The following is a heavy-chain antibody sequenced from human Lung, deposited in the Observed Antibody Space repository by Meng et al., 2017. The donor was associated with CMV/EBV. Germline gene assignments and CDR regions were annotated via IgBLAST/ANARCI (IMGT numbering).Heavy chain of an antibody. CDR3: GTLKYTSGFYGPAY. J-gene: IGHJ4*02. CDR1: GYPFTRYP. V-gene: IGHV7-4-1*02. CDR2: ISTNTGNP. D-gene: IGHD6-19*01. Sequence: QVSMVQYGAEFKKPGASVKVSCKASGYPFTRYPMNWVRQAPGQGLEWMGWISTNTGNPTYAQGFTGRFVFSVDTSVSTAYLQISSLKAEDTAVYYCGTLKYTSGFYGPAYWGQGALVTVSS.